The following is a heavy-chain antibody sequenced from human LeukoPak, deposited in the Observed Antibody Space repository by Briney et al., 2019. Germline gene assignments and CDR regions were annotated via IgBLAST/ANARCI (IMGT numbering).Heavy chain of an antibody. Sequence: GGSLRLSCAASGFTFSNYGIHWVRQAPGKGLEWVAFIRYDGSNKYYADSVKGRFTISRDNSKNTLFLQMNSLRAEDTAVYYCAKDGGGWLQLSFDYWGQGTLVTVSS. CDR1: GFTFSNYG. D-gene: IGHD5-24*01. CDR3: AKDGGGWLQLSFDY. J-gene: IGHJ4*02. CDR2: IRYDGSNK. V-gene: IGHV3-30*02.